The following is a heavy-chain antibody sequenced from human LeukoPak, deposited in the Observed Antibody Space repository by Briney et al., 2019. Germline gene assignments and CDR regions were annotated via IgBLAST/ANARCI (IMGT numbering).Heavy chain of an antibody. CDR2: IYSGGST. V-gene: IGHV3-66*01. J-gene: IGHJ6*02. CDR1: GFTVSSNY. Sequence: PGRSLRLSCAASGFTVSSNYMSWVRQAPGKGLEWVSVIYSGGSTYYADSVKGRFTISRDNAKNTLYLQMNSLRGEDTAVYYCARGSGTYYHYSYAMDVWGQGTTVTVSS. CDR3: ARGSGTYYHYSYAMDV. D-gene: IGHD1-26*01.